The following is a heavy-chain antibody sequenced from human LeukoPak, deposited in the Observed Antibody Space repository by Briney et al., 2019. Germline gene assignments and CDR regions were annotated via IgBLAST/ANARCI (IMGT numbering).Heavy chain of an antibody. J-gene: IGHJ3*02. V-gene: IGHV3-23*01. Sequence: GSLRLSCAASGFTFSSYAMSWVRQAPGKGLEWVSAISGSGGSTYYADSVKGRFTISRDNSKNTLYLQMNSLRAEDTAVYYCARDNDLRLGELGYDAFDIWGQGTMVIVSS. D-gene: IGHD3-16*01. CDR1: GFTFSSYA. CDR3: ARDNDLRLGELGYDAFDI. CDR2: ISGSGGST.